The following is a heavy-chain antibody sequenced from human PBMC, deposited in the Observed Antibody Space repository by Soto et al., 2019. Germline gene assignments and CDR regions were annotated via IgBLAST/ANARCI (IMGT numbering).Heavy chain of an antibody. V-gene: IGHV1-18*01. CDR3: ARDKKYCSGGSCYPNYYYYYMDV. D-gene: IGHD2-15*01. CDR2: ISAYNGST. J-gene: IGHJ6*03. Sequence: GASVKVSCKASGYSFTIYGISWVRQAPGQGLEWMGWISAYNGSTNYAQKLQGRVTMTRDTSISTAYMELSRLRSDDTAVYYCARDKKYCSGGSCYPNYYYYYMDVWGKGTTVTVSS. CDR1: GYSFTIYG.